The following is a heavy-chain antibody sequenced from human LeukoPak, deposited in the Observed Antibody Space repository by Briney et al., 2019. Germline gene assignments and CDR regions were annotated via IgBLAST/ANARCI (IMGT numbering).Heavy chain of an antibody. D-gene: IGHD6-6*01. CDR3: ARGNPHIAARPRGWFDP. CDR2: INPSGGST. J-gene: IGHJ5*02. V-gene: IGHV1-46*01. CDR1: GYTFTSYY. Sequence: ASVKVSCKASGYTFTSYYVHWVRQAPGQGLEWMGIINPSGGSTSYAQKFQGRVTMTRDMSTSTVYMELSSLRSEDTAVYYCARGNPHIAARPRGWFDPWGKGTLVTVSS.